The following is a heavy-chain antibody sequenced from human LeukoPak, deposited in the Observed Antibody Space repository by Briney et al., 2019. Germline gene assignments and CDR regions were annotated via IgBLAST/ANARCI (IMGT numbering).Heavy chain of an antibody. CDR1: GGSFSGYY. Sequence: PSETLSLTCAVYGGSFSGYYWSWIRQPPGKGLEWIGEINHSGSTNYNPSLKSRVTISVDTSKNQFSLKLSSVTAADTAVYYCARVGYCSSTSCYNMDVWGKGTTVTVSS. V-gene: IGHV4-34*01. CDR2: INHSGST. CDR3: ARVGYCSSTSCYNMDV. D-gene: IGHD2-2*02. J-gene: IGHJ6*03.